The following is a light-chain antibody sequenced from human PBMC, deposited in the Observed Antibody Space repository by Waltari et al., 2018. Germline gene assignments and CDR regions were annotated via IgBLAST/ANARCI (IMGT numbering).Light chain of an antibody. J-gene: IGKJ1*01. CDR2: QVS. Sequence: DVLMTQSPLSLTVTLGQPASFSCKSSQSLVHSDGNTYLNWFHQRPGQSPRRLIYQVSIRDSGVPDRFSGSGSGTEFTLTINSLQSEDVAVYYCQQYNIWPPWTFGQGTKVEIK. CDR3: QQYNIWPPWT. CDR1: QSLVHSDGNTY. V-gene: IGKV2-30*02.